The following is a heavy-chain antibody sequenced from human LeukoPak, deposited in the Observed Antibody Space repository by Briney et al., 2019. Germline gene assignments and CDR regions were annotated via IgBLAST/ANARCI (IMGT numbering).Heavy chain of an antibody. CDR3: ARSYYGSGSYSQYYFDY. CDR2: VWYDGSNT. CDR1: GFTFSSFG. J-gene: IGHJ4*02. D-gene: IGHD3-10*01. Sequence: GQSLRLSCAASGFTFSSFGMHWVRQAPGKGLEWVAVVWYDGSNTYYADSVKGRFTISRDNSKNTLYLQMNSLRAEDTAVYYCARSYYGSGSYSQYYFDYWGQGTLVTVSS. V-gene: IGHV3-33*01.